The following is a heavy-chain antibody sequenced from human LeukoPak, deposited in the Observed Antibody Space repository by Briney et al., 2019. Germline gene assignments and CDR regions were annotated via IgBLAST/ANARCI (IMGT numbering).Heavy chain of an antibody. Sequence: PSETLSLTCTVSGGSFEHYFWSWIRQPPGKGLEWIGYVYYSGSTDYSPSLKSRLTILADTSKNQFSLKLSSVTAADTAVYYCASHRRSHGSEYWGQGTLVTVSS. CDR3: ASHRRSHGSEY. D-gene: IGHD3-10*01. CDR2: VYYSGST. V-gene: IGHV4-59*01. CDR1: GGSFEHYF. J-gene: IGHJ4*02.